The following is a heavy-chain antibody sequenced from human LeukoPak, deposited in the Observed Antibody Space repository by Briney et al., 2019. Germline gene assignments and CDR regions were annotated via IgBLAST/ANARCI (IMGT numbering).Heavy chain of an antibody. D-gene: IGHD5-18*01. CDR3: ARDRSPAPGRSYGRGHFDY. Sequence: SETLSLTCTVSGGSISSSSYYWGWIRQPPGKGLEWIGSIYYSGSTYYNPSLKSRVTMSVDTSKNQFSLKLSSVTAADTAVYYCARDRSPAPGRSYGRGHFDYWGQGTLVTVSS. CDR2: IYYSGST. J-gene: IGHJ4*02. V-gene: IGHV4-39*07. CDR1: GGSISSSSYY.